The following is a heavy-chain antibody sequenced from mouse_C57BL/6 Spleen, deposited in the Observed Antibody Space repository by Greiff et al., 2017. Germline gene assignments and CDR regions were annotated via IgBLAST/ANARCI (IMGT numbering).Heavy chain of an antibody. CDR3: ARSFYSNYDY. V-gene: IGHV1-18*01. J-gene: IGHJ2*01. Sequence: EVKLVESGPELVKPGASVKIPCKASGYTFTDYNMDWVKQSHGKSLEWIGDINPNNGGTIYNQKFKGKATLTVDKSSSTAYMELRSLTSEDTAVYYCARSFYSNYDYWGQGTTLTVSS. CDR1: GYTFTDYN. CDR2: INPNNGGT. D-gene: IGHD2-5*01.